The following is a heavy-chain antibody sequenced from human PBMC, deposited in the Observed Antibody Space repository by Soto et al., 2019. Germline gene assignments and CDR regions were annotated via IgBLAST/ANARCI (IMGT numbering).Heavy chain of an antibody. D-gene: IGHD2-15*01. J-gene: IGHJ6*03. CDR3: ARQGVSAWWYMDV. CDR1: GGSISSYY. CDR2: IYYSGST. V-gene: IGHV4-59*08. Sequence: QVQLQESGPGLVKPSETLSLTCTVSGGSISSYYWSWIRQPPGKGLEWIGYIYYSGSTNYNPSLKRRVTISGDTSKNQFSLKLSSVTAADTAVYYCARQGVSAWWYMDVWGKGTTVTVSS.